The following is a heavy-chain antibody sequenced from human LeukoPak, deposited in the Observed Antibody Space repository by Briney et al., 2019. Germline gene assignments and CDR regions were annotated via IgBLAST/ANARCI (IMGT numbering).Heavy chain of an antibody. D-gene: IGHD1-26*01. CDR1: GGSFSGYY. Sequence: PETLSLTCAVYGGSFSGYYWSRIRQPPGKGLEWIGEINHSGSTNYNPSLKSRVTISVDTSKNQFSLKLSSVTAADTAFYYCASQGHHGKIVGTTLSYFYMDVWGKGTTVTVSS. J-gene: IGHJ6*03. CDR3: ASQGHHGKIVGTTLSYFYMDV. V-gene: IGHV4-34*01. CDR2: INHSGST.